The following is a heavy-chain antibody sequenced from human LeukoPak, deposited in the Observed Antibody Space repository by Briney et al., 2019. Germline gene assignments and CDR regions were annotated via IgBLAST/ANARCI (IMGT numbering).Heavy chain of an antibody. CDR1: GFTFSTYV. CDR2: ISSNWDNT. CDR3: VRGTGY. J-gene: IGHJ1*01. V-gene: IGHV3-64D*06. Sequence: PGGSLRLSCSVSGFTFSTYVMHWVRQAPGKGLEYVSAISSNWDNTYYADSVKGRFTISRDNSKNTLYLPMSSLRADDTAVDYCVRGTGYWGQGTLVTVSS.